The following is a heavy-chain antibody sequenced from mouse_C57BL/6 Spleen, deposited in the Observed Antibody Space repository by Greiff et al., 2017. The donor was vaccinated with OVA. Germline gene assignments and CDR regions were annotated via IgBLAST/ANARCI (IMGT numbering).Heavy chain of an antibody. V-gene: IGHV5-4*03. CDR3: ARAPNYYFDY. CDR2: ISDGGSYT. CDR1: GFTFSSYA. D-gene: IGHD4-1*01. J-gene: IGHJ2*01. Sequence: DVMLVESGGGLVKPGGSLKLSCAASGFTFSSYAMSWVRQTPEKRLEWVATISDGGSYTYYPDNVKGRFTISRDNAKNNLYLQMSHLKSEDTAMYYCARAPNYYFDYWGQGTTLTVSS.